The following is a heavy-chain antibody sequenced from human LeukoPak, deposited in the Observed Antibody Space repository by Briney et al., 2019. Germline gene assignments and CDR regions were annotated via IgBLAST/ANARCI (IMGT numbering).Heavy chain of an antibody. D-gene: IGHD6-13*01. CDR1: GFTVSSNY. J-gene: IGHJ4*02. CDR2: IYSDGST. Sequence: GGSLRLSCAASGFTVSSNYMSWVRQAPGKGLDWVSVIYSDGSTYYADSVKGRFTISRDNSKNTLYLQMNSLRAEDTAVYYCARDVGSGSSWYKDYWGQGTLVTVSS. CDR3: ARDVGSGSSWYKDY. V-gene: IGHV3-53*01.